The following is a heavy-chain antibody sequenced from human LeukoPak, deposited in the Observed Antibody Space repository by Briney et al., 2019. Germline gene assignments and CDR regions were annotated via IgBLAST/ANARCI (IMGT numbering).Heavy chain of an antibody. V-gene: IGHV3-53*04. CDR2: IYSGGST. CDR3: ARGEYQLPPYFDY. Sequence: PGGSLRLPCAASGFTVSSNYMSWVRQAPGKGLEWVSVIYSGGSTYYADSVKGRFTISRHNSKNTLYLQMNSLRAEDTAVYYCARGEYQLPPYFDYWGQGTLVTVSS. D-gene: IGHD2-2*01. J-gene: IGHJ4*02. CDR1: GFTVSSNY.